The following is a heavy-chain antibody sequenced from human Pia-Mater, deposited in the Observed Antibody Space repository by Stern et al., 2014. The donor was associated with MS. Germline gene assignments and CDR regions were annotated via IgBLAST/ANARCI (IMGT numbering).Heavy chain of an antibody. CDR3: ARDRGRWLDY. CDR2: TYYRSKWYN. Sequence: QVQLVQSGPGLVKPSQTLSLTCAISGDRVSTNSAAWTWLRQSPSRGLEWLGRTYYRSKWYNDSAVSVKSRITINPDTSKNQFALQLNSVTPEDTAVYYCARDRGRWLDYWGQGTLVTVPS. D-gene: IGHD2-15*01. J-gene: IGHJ4*02. V-gene: IGHV6-1*01. CDR1: GDRVSTNSAA.